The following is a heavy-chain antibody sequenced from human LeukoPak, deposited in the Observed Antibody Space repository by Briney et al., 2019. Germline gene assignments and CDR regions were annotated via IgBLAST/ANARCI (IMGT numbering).Heavy chain of an antibody. CDR3: AREPGYSSGPPNWFQH. J-gene: IGHJ1*01. CDR2: ISGSGGST. V-gene: IGHV3-23*01. Sequence: GGSLRLSCAASGFVFSSYSMNWVRQAPGKGLEWVSAISGSGGSTYYADSVKGRFTISRDNSKNTLYLQMNSLRAEDTAVYYCAREPGYSSGPPNWFQHWGQGTLVTVSS. CDR1: GFVFSSYS. D-gene: IGHD6-19*01.